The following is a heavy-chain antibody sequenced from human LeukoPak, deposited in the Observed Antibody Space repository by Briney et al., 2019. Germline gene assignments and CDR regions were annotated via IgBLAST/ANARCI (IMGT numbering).Heavy chain of an antibody. Sequence: PSETLSLTCAVSGGSFIGYYWSWIRQPPGKGLEWIGEINHIGSTTYNTSLQSRVTLSVATSKNQFSLKLSSVTSADTTLHYCARARAYSSSGIDYWGQGTLVTVSS. V-gene: IGHV4-34*01. CDR3: ARARAYSSSGIDY. D-gene: IGHD6-13*01. CDR1: GGSFIGYY. J-gene: IGHJ4*02. CDR2: INHIGST.